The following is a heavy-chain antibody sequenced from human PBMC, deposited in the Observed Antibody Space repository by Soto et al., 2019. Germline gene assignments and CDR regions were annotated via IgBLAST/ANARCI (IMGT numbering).Heavy chain of an antibody. CDR2: INSDGTNT. CDR3: TRAGRYSYDTGFDP. D-gene: IGHD5-18*01. J-gene: IGHJ5*02. CDR1: GFTFTNYW. V-gene: IGHV3-74*01. Sequence: EVQLVESGGGLVQPGGSLRLSCVASGFTFTNYWMHWVRQAPGKGLVWVSYINSDGTNTHYADSVKGRFTISRDNAKNMRDLLMNSLGVEDTGLYYCTRAGRYSYDTGFDPWGQGALVT.